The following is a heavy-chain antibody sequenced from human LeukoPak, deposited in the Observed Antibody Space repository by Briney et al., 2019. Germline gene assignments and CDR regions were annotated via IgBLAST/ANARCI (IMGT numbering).Heavy chain of an antibody. CDR1: GFTFSSYS. CDR3: ARKQQGYYYMDV. CDR2: ISGSSSTI. V-gene: IGHV3-48*01. D-gene: IGHD6-13*01. Sequence: GGSLRLSCAASGFTFSSYSMHWVRQAPGKGLEWVSYISGSSSTIYYVDAVKGRFTISRDNAKNSLFLQMNSLRADDTAVYYCARKQQGYYYMDVWGKGTTVTVSS. J-gene: IGHJ6*03.